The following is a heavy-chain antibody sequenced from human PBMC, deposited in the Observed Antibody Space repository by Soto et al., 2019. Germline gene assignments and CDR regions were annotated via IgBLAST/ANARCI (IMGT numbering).Heavy chain of an antibody. D-gene: IGHD5-12*01. CDR3: ARVRDGYNYDPGPFDY. V-gene: IGHV1-46*01. Sequence: RASVKVSCKASGYTFTSYYMHWVRQAPGQGLEWMGIINPSGGSTSYAQKFQGRVTMTRDTSTSTVYMELSSLRSEDTAVYYCARVRDGYNYDPGPFDYWGQGTLVTVSS. CDR1: GYTFTSYY. CDR2: INPSGGST. J-gene: IGHJ4*02.